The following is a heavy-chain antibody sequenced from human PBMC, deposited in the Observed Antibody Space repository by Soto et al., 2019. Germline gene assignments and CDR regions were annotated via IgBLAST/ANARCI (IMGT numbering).Heavy chain of an antibody. D-gene: IGHD3-3*01. CDR2: INAGNGNT. CDR3: ARRTYDFWSGYYSYDNNPDYYGMDV. CDR1: GYTFTSYA. Sequence: GASVKVSCKASGYTFTSYAMHWVRQAPGQRLEWMGWINAGNGNTKYSQKFQGRVTITRDTSASTAYMELSSLRSEDTAVYYCARRTYDFWSGYYSYDNNPDYYGMDVWGQGTTVTVSS. J-gene: IGHJ6*02. V-gene: IGHV1-3*01.